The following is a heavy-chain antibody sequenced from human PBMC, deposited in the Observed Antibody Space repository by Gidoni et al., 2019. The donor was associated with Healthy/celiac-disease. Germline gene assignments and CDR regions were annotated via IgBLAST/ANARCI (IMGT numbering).Heavy chain of an antibody. CDR3: ASSRPYCSGGSCYLTPFNY. V-gene: IGHV1-69*01. J-gene: IGHJ4*02. Sequence: QVQLVQSGAEVKKPGSSVKVSCKASGGTFSSYAISWVRQAPGQGLEWMGGIIPIFGTANYAQKFQGRVTITADESTSTAYMELSSLRSEDTAVYYCASSRPYCSGGSCYLTPFNYWGQGTLVTVSS. D-gene: IGHD2-15*01. CDR2: IIPIFGTA. CDR1: GGTFSSYA.